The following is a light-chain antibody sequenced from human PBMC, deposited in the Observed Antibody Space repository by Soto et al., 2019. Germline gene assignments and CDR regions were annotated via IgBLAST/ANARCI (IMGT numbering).Light chain of an antibody. Sequence: AIRMTQSPSSLSASTGDRVTITCRASQGISSYLAWYQQKPGKAPKLLIYAASTLQSGVPSRFSGSGSGTDFTLTISCLQSEDFATYYCQQYYSYPSYTFVQGTKLEIK. CDR3: QQYYSYPSYT. CDR2: AAS. V-gene: IGKV1-8*01. J-gene: IGKJ2*01. CDR1: QGISSY.